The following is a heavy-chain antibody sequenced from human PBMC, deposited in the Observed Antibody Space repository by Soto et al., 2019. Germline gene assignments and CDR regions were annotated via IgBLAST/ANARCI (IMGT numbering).Heavy chain of an antibody. D-gene: IGHD3-16*02. J-gene: IGHJ3*01. CDR2: IFYSGST. CDR1: GGSISSYY. Sequence: QVQLQESGPGLVKPSETLSLTCTVSGGSISSYYWSWIRQPPGKGLEWSGYIFYSGSTNYNPSLKSRVAISVDTSNNQFSLKLSSVTAADTAVYYGARLYGLDAFDFWGQGTMVTVSS. CDR3: ARLYGLDAFDF. V-gene: IGHV4-59*08.